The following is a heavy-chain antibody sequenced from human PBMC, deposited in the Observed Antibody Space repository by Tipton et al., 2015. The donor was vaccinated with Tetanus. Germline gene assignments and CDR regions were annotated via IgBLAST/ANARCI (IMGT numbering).Heavy chain of an antibody. CDR2: IRPGGSP. CDR3: ARGHLRGLVVALFDY. CDR1: GASFSGSY. J-gene: IGHJ4*02. V-gene: IGHV4-34*01. Sequence: GLVKPSETLSLTCAVSGASFSGSYWSWVRQSPGKGLEWVGEIRPGGSPYYNPALKSRATISVDTSKNHFSLNLSSVTAADTAVYYCARGHLRGLVVALFDYWGQGTLVTVSS. D-gene: IGHD2-15*01.